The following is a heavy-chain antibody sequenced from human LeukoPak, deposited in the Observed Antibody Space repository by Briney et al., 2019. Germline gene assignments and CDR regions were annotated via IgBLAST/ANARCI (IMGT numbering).Heavy chain of an antibody. CDR2: ISERGGST. J-gene: IGHJ4*02. CDR1: GITLSNYG. Sequence: GGSLRLSCVVSGITLSNYGMSWVRRAPGKGLEWVSGISERGGSTNYADSVKGRFIISRDTSKNTVYLQMNSLRVEDTAVYFCAKRGIVIRAVIIIGFHKEAYYFDYWGQGILVTVSS. D-gene: IGHD3-10*01. V-gene: IGHV3-23*01. CDR3: AKRGIVIRAVIIIGFHKEAYYFDY.